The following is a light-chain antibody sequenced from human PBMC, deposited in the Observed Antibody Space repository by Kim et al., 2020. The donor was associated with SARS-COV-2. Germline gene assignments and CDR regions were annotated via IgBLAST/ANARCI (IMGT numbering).Light chain of an antibody. CDR3: QQLNSYPYT. Sequence: DIQLTQSPSFLSASVGDRVTITCRASQDISSYLAWYQREPGKAPKVLIYAASTLQTGVPSRFSGSGSGTEFTLTISSLQPEDFATYYCQQLNSYPYTFGQGTKLEI. CDR2: AAS. V-gene: IGKV1-9*01. CDR1: QDISSY. J-gene: IGKJ2*01.